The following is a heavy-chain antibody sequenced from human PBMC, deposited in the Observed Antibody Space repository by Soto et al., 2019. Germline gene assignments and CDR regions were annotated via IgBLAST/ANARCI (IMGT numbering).Heavy chain of an antibody. D-gene: IGHD5-12*01. CDR1: GGSISSYC. V-gene: IGHV4-59*01. CDR3: ARGYSGSIDY. J-gene: IGHJ4*02. CDR2: IYYSGST. Sequence: PSETLSLTCTVSGGSISSYCWSWIRQPPGKGLEWIGYIYYSGSTNYNPSLKSRVTISVDTSKNQFSLKLSSVTAADTTVYYCARGYSGSIDYWGQGTLVTVSS.